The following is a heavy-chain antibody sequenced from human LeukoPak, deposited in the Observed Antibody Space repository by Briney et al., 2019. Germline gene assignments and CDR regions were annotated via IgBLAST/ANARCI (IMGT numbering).Heavy chain of an antibody. CDR1: GGSISSYY. CDR3: ASIKDYYYYMDV. J-gene: IGHJ6*03. CDR2: IYYSGST. Sequence: SETLSLTCTVSGGSISSYYWSWIRQPPGKGLEYIGYIYYSGSTNYNPSLKSRVTISVDTSKNQFSLKLSSVTAADTAVYYCASIKDYYYYMDVWGKGTTVTVSS. V-gene: IGHV4-59*01. D-gene: IGHD1-14*01.